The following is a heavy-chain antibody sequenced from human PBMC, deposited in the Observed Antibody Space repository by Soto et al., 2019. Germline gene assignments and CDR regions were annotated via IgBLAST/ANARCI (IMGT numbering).Heavy chain of an antibody. D-gene: IGHD3-22*01. V-gene: IGHV4-59*01. CDR2: IYYSGST. Sequence: QVQLQESGPGLVKPSETLSLTCTVSGGSISSYYWSWIRQPPGKGLEWIGYIYYSGSTNYNPSLKSRGTISVDTSKNQFSLKLSSVTAADTAVYYCARERRYYYDSSGYYPDDAFDIWGQGTMVTVSS. J-gene: IGHJ3*02. CDR1: GGSISSYY. CDR3: ARERRYYYDSSGYYPDDAFDI.